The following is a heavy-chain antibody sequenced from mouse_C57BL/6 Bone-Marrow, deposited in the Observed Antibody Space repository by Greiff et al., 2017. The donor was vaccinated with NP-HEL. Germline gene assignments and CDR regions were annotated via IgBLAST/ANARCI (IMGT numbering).Heavy chain of an antibody. CDR3: AREGDGSILDV. J-gene: IGHJ1*03. D-gene: IGHD1-1*01. CDR1: GYAFSSSW. CDR2: IYPGDGDT. V-gene: IGHV1-82*01. Sequence: QVQLQQSGPELVKPGASVKISCKASGYAFSSSWMNWVKQRPGKGLEWIGRIYPGDGDTNYNGKFKGKATLTADKSSSTAYMQLSSLTSEDSAVYFCAREGDGSILDVWGTGTTVTVSS.